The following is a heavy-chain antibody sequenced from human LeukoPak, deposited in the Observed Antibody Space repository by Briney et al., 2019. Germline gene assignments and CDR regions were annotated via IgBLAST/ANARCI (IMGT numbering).Heavy chain of an antibody. CDR1: GSTFTTYW. CDR3: ARRQGCSSTSCPPDY. Sequence: GESLKISCRAPGSTFTTYWSGWVRPIPGKGLEGMGIIYLGDSATSTTPSFQGQSTLSDNKSSNTAYLQWSSLTPTNPAIYYGARRQGCSSTSCPPDYWGQGTLVTVPP. J-gene: IGHJ4*02. CDR2: IYLGDSAT. V-gene: IGHV5-51*01. D-gene: IGHD2-2*01.